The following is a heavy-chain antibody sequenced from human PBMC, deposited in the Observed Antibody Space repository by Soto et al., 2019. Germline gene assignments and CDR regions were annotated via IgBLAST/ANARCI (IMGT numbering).Heavy chain of an antibody. J-gene: IGHJ6*02. CDR3: GRRPRGDHHYYGMDV. Sequence: QVQLVQSGAEVKKPGSSVKVSCKASGGTFSSYAISWVRQAPGQGLEWMGGIIPIFGTADYAQKFQGRVTITADESTSTASLELRSLRSSDTAVVYYGRRPRGDHHYYGMDVWGQGTTVTVSS. D-gene: IGHD3-16*01. CDR2: IIPIFGTA. V-gene: IGHV1-69*12. CDR1: GGTFSSYA.